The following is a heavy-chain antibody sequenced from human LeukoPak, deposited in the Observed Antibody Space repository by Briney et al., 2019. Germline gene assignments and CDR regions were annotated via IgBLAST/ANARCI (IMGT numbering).Heavy chain of an antibody. V-gene: IGHV3-20*04. J-gene: IGHJ4*02. CDR1: GFTFDDYG. Sequence: PGGSLRLSCAASGFTFDDYGMSWVRQAPGKGLEWVSGINWNGDSTGYADSVKGRFTISRDNAKNSLYLQMNSLRAEDTAVYYCARIYSGSGSYYNTIDYWGQGTLVTVSS. CDR3: ARIYSGSGSYYNTIDY. CDR2: INWNGDST. D-gene: IGHD3-10*01.